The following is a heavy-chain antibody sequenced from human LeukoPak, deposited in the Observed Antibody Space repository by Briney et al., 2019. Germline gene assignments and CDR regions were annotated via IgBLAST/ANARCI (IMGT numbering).Heavy chain of an antibody. Sequence: GSSLRLSFAAFGFTFSSYGMHWVRQAPGKGLEWVAVIAYDGSDKYYADSVKGRFTISRDNSKNTLYLQMNSLRAEDTAVYYCAKQSLSHTLNWFDPWGQGTLVTVSS. J-gene: IGHJ5*02. CDR3: AKQSLSHTLNWFDP. D-gene: IGHD6-19*01. CDR1: GFTFSSYG. CDR2: IAYDGSDK. V-gene: IGHV3-30*18.